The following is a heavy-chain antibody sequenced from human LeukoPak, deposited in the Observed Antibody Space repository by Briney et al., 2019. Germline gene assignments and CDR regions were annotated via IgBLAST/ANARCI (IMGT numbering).Heavy chain of an antibody. CDR2: INPNSGGT. CDR1: GYTFTGYY. V-gene: IGHV1-2*02. CDR3: ARVTTLRGGPNFDY. Sequence: ASVKVSCKASGYTFTGYYMHWVRQAPGQGLEWMGWINPNSGGTNYAQKFQGRVTMTRDTSISTAYMELSRLRSDDTAVYYCARVTTLRGGPNFDYWGQGALVTVSS. D-gene: IGHD3-16*01. J-gene: IGHJ4*02.